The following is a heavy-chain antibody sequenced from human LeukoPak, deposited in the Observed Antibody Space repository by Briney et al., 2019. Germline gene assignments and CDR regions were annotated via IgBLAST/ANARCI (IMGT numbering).Heavy chain of an antibody. V-gene: IGHV5-51*01. J-gene: IGHJ5*02. Sequence: GESLKISCKGSGCSSTLYWNGWGRQMPGKGLEWMGIIYHGDSETRYGPSFQGQVTISADQSTRTAYLQWSSLKAPDSVIYYGARVTTPAGDGHWFDPWGEGTLVTVSS. CDR3: ARVTTPAGDGHWFDP. CDR2: IYHGDSET. CDR1: GCSSTLYW. D-gene: IGHD2-2*01.